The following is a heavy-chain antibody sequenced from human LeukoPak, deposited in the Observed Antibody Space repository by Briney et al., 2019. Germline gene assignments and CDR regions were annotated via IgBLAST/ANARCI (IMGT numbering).Heavy chain of an antibody. CDR1: GGSCSGYY. D-gene: IGHD6-19*01. CDR2: INHSGST. Sequence: SETLSLTCAVYGGSCSGYYWSWIRQPPGKGLEWIGEINHSGSTIYNPSLKSRVTISVDTSKNQFSLKLSSVTAADTAVYYCARADSSGWYFGRFDPWGQGTLVTVSS. J-gene: IGHJ5*02. CDR3: ARADSSGWYFGRFDP. V-gene: IGHV4-34*01.